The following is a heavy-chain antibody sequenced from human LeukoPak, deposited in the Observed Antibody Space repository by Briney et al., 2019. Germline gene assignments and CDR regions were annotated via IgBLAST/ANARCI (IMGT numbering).Heavy chain of an antibody. CDR1: GGSISSGGYY. J-gene: IGHJ4*02. D-gene: IGHD3-10*02. Sequence: SQTLSLTCTVSGGSISSGGYYWSWIRQHPGKGLEWIGYIYYSGSTYYNPTLNSRVTISVDTSKNQFSLKLSSVTAADTAVYCCARSMFLLTPFDYWGQGTLVTVSS. CDR3: ARSMFLLTPFDY. V-gene: IGHV4-31*03. CDR2: IYYSGST.